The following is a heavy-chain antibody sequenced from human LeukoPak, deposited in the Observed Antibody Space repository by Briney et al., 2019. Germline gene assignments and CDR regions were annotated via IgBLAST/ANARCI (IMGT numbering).Heavy chain of an antibody. J-gene: IGHJ4*02. V-gene: IGHV3-49*04. Sequence: PGGSLRLSCAASGFTFSSYAMTWVRQAPGKGLEWVGFIRSNLYGGTPEYAASVKGRFTISRDDSNSIAYLEMDSLKTDDTAMYYCTRDQTPYYWGQGTLVTVSS. CDR3: TRDQTPYY. CDR2: IRSNLYGGTP. CDR1: GFTFSSYA.